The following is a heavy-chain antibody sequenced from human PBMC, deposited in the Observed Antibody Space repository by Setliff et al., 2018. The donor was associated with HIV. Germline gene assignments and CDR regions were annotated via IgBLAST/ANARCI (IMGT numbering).Heavy chain of an antibody. CDR2: MNPNSGNT. V-gene: IGHV1-8*01. D-gene: IGHD3-22*01. CDR3: ARARRDSYDRGRRNHYYIDV. CDR1: GYTFSSND. Sequence: ASVKVSCKASGYTFSSNDINWVRQATGQGLEWMGWMNPNSGNTGYAQKFQGRVTMTRDTSISTAYMELNNLKFEDTAVNYCARARRDSYDRGRRNHYYIDVWG. J-gene: IGHJ6*03.